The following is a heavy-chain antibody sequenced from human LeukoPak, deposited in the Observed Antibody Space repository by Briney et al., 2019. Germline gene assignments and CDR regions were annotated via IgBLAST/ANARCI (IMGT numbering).Heavy chain of an antibody. CDR1: GFTFSSFA. Sequence: GGSLRLSCAASGFTFSSFAMSWLGQAPGKGLEWVSAIGGSGGSTYYADSVKGRFTISRDNSKNTLYLQMNSLRAEDTAVYYCAKGGVDSGYNFDYWGQGTLVTVSS. V-gene: IGHV3-23*01. CDR2: IGGSGGST. D-gene: IGHD5-12*01. CDR3: AKGGVDSGYNFDY. J-gene: IGHJ4*02.